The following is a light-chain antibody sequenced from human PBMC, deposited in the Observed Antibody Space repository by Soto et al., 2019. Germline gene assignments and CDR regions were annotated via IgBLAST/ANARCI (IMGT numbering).Light chain of an antibody. Sequence: EVVLTQSPATLSLSPGERATLSCRASQSVSRHLAWYQQKPGQAPRLLILDASDRATGIPARFSGSGSGTNFTLTISSLEHEDVAVYYCQQRSNWPPVTFGGGTKVEIK. CDR2: DAS. CDR3: QQRSNWPPVT. V-gene: IGKV3-11*01. CDR1: QSVSRH. J-gene: IGKJ4*01.